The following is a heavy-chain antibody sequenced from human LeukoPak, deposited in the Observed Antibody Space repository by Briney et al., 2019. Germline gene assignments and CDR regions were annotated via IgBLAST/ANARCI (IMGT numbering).Heavy chain of an antibody. Sequence: GGSLRLSCAASGFTFSSFAMSWVRQAPGKGLEWVSAISGSGGSTYYADSVKGRFTISRDNSKNTLYLQMNSLRAEDTAVYYCAKDPRITMIVVVTTHFDSWGQGTLVTVSS. CDR2: ISGSGGST. J-gene: IGHJ4*02. V-gene: IGHV3-23*01. CDR3: AKDPRITMIVVVTTHFDS. D-gene: IGHD3-22*01. CDR1: GFTFSSFA.